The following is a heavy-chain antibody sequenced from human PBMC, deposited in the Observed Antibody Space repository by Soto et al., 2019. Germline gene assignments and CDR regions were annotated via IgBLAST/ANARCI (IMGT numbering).Heavy chain of an antibody. CDR2: ISWNSGSI. CDR3: AKKADYGAHFDY. V-gene: IGHV3-9*01. Sequence: SLRLSCAASGFTFDDYAMHWVLQAPWKGLEWVSGISWNSGSIGYADSVKGRFTISRDNAKNSLYLQMNSLRAEDTALYYCAKKADYGAHFDYWGQGTLVTVSS. CDR1: GFTFDDYA. D-gene: IGHD4-17*01. J-gene: IGHJ4*02.